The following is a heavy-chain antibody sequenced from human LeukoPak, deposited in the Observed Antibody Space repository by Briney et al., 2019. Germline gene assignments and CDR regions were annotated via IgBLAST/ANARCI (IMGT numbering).Heavy chain of an antibody. V-gene: IGHV3-72*01. D-gene: IGHD6-13*01. CDR2: TRNKADSYTT. CDR1: GFTFSDHY. CDR3: ARNIAAANTPFDY. Sequence: GGSLRLSCATSGFTFSDHYMDWVRQAPGKGLEWVGRTRNKADSYTTKYAASVKGRSTISRDDSKNSLYLQMNSLKTEDTAVYYCARNIAAANTPFDYWGQGTLVTVSS. J-gene: IGHJ4*02.